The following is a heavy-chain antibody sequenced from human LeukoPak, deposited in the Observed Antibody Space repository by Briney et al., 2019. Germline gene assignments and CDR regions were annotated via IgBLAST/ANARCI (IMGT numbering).Heavy chain of an antibody. Sequence: GRSLRLSCAASGFTFDDYAMHWVRQAPGKGLEWVSFISWNCRTIGYADSVRGRFTISRDNAKNSLYLQMNSLRTEDTALYYCXXXTNSXXYYAEYFHHWXQGTLVTVSS. V-gene: IGHV3-9*01. J-gene: IGHJ1*01. D-gene: IGHD3-22*01. CDR2: ISWNCRTI. CDR1: GFTFDDYA. CDR3: XXXTNSXXYYAEYFHH.